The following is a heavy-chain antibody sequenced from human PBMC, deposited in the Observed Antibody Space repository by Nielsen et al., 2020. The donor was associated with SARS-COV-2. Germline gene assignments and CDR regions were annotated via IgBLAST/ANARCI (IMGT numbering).Heavy chain of an antibody. V-gene: IGHV3-30*18. CDR2: ISYDGSNK. J-gene: IGHJ4*02. CDR1: GFTFSSYG. Sequence: GESLKISCAASGFTFSSYGMHWVRQAPGKGLEWVAVISYDGSNKYYADSVKGRFTISRDNSKNTLYLQMNSLRAEDTAVYYCAKAPPREYYDSSGYSGAIDYWGQGTLVTVSS. CDR3: AKAPPREYYDSSGYSGAIDY. D-gene: IGHD3-22*01.